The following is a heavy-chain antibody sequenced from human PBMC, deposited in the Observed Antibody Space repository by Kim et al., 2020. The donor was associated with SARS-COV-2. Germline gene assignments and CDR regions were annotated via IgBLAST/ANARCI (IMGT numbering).Heavy chain of an antibody. D-gene: IGHD2-8*01. CDR1: GFTFSSYS. V-gene: IGHV3-48*02. CDR2: ISSSSSTI. J-gene: IGHJ6*02. Sequence: GGSLRLSCAASGFTFSSYSMNWVRQAPGKGLEWVSYISSSSSTIYYADSVKGRFTISRDNAKNSLYLQMNSLRDEDTAVYYCARDLYCTNGVCYTKYYYYYGMDVWGQGTTVTVSS. CDR3: ARDLYCTNGVCYTKYYYYYGMDV.